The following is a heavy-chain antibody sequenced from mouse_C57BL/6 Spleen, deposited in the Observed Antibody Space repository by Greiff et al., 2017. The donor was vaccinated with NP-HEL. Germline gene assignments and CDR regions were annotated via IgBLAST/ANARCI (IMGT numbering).Heavy chain of an antibody. CDR2: IDPETGGT. CDR1: GYTFTDYE. D-gene: IGHD2-14*01. Sequence: QVQLQQSGAELVRPGASVTLSCKASGYTFTDYEMHWVKQTPVHGLEWIGAIDPETGGTAYNQKFKGKAILTADKSSSTAYMELRSLTSEDSAVYYCTRWDRDFNYWGQGTTLTVSS. CDR3: TRWDRDFNY. J-gene: IGHJ2*01. V-gene: IGHV1-15*01.